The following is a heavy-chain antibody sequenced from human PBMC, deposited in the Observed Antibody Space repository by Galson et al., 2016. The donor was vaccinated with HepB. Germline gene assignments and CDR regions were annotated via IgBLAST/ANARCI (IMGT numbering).Heavy chain of an antibody. CDR3: ARGHYGAF. CDR1: GVSGTY. V-gene: IGHV3-53*01. J-gene: IGHJ4*02. Sequence: SLRLSCAASGVSGTYMRWVRQAPGQGLEWLSVIFPGGGAYYADSVRGRFPTSRDDSWDTVYLQMRSLRPEDTAVYYCARGHYGAFLGQGKLVTVSS. CDR2: IFPGGGA.